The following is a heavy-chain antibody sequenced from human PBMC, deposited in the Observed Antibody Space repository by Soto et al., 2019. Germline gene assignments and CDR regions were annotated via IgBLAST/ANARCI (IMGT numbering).Heavy chain of an antibody. CDR3: ARGGYDFWSGWFDP. V-gene: IGHV4-34*01. CDR2: INHSGST. CDR1: GGSFSGNY. J-gene: IGHJ5*02. Sequence: LSLTCAVYGGSFSGNYWSWIRQSPGKGLEWIGEINHSGSTNFNPSLKSRVTLSADTSKNQFYLNLTSVTAADTAVYYCARGGYDFWSGWFDPWGQGTLVTVSS. D-gene: IGHD3-3*01.